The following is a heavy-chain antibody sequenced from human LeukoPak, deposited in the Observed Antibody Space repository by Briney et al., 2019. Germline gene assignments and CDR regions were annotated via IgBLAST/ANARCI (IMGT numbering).Heavy chain of an antibody. D-gene: IGHD6-13*01. V-gene: IGHV3-23*01. J-gene: IGHJ4*02. Sequence: GGSLRLSCAASGFTFGDYAMSWVRQAPGKGLEWVSAISGSGGSTYYADSVKGRFTISRDNSKNTLYLQMNSLRAEDTAVYYCAKEPYSSSWNLFDYWGQGTLVTVSS. CDR3: AKEPYSSSWNLFDY. CDR2: ISGSGGST. CDR1: GFTFGDYA.